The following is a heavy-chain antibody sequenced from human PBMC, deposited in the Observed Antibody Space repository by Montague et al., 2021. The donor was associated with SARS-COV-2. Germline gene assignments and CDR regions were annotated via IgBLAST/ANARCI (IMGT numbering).Heavy chain of an antibody. J-gene: IGHJ5*02. Sequence: SETLSLTCTVSGGSVSGTSYYWAWIRQPPGKGLEWIVNIHHSGTTFYNLSLKSRVTISVDTSKNEVPLKLNSVTAADTAVYYRARQGGPAGKHWFDPWGQGTLVTVSS. CDR3: ARQGGPAGKHWFDP. CDR1: GGSVSGTSYY. D-gene: IGHD2-2*01. CDR2: IHHSGTT. V-gene: IGHV4-39*01.